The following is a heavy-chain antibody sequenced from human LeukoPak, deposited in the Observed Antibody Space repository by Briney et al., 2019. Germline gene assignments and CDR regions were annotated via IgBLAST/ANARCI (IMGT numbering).Heavy chain of an antibody. CDR2: IYSGVSS. Sequence: SGGSLRLSCAASGFNVSGNYVSWVRQAPGKGLEWVSVIYSGVSSYYADPVKGRFTISRDNSKNTLYLQMNTLRAEDTAVYYCARHYYDILTGYGHWGQGTLVTVSS. CDR1: GFNVSGNY. V-gene: IGHV3-66*04. J-gene: IGHJ4*02. CDR3: ARHYYDILTGYGH. D-gene: IGHD3-9*01.